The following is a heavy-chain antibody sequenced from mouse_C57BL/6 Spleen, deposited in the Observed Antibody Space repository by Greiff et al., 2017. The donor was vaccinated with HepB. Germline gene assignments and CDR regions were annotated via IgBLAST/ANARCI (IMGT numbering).Heavy chain of an antibody. CDR2: INYDGSST. CDR3: ASEGYYLDY. J-gene: IGHJ2*01. Sequence: EVQLVESEGGLVQPGSSMKLSCTASGFTFSDYYMAWVRQVPEKGLEWVANINYDGSSTYYLDSLKSRFIISRDNAKNILYLQMSSLKSEDTATYYCASEGYYLDYWGQGTTLTVSS. V-gene: IGHV5-16*01. CDR1: GFTFSDYY.